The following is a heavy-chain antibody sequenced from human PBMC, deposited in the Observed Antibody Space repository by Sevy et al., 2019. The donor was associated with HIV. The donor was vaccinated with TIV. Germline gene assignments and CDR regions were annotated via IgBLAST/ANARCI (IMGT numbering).Heavy chain of an antibody. CDR1: GASMSGYY. J-gene: IGHJ4*02. CDR2: LYDTGDT. V-gene: IGHV4-59*13. D-gene: IGHD1-1*01. Sequence: SETLSLSCTLSGASMSGYYWSWIRRPPGKGLEWIGYLYDTGDTNFNPSLKSRVTISQDTSKTQFSLSLSSVNTADTAVYYCARGRSNFRYWSQGTLVTVSS. CDR3: ARGRSNFRY.